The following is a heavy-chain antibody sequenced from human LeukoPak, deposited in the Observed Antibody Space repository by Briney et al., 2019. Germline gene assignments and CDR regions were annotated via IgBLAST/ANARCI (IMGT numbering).Heavy chain of an antibody. CDR3: AKGGVVVVPAIDY. D-gene: IGHD2-15*01. V-gene: IGHV3-30-3*01. Sequence: GGSLRLSCAASGFTFSSYAMHWVRQAPGKGLEWVAVISYDGSNKYYADSVKGRFTISRDNSKNTLYLQMNSLRAEDTAVYYCAKGGVVVVPAIDYWGQGTLVTVSS. J-gene: IGHJ4*02. CDR2: ISYDGSNK. CDR1: GFTFSSYA.